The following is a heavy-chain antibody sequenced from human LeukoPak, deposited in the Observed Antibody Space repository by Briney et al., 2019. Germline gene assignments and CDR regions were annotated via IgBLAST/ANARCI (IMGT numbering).Heavy chain of an antibody. CDR1: GSSVNSDKY. CDR2: IYHTGNT. V-gene: IGHV4-38-2*01. J-gene: IGHJ5*02. CDR3: ARSHSGWQGHNNWFDP. D-gene: IGHD6-19*01. Sequence: PSETLSLTCEVSGSSVNSDKYWGWIRQPPGKGLEWLGTIYHTGNTYYNPSLKSRLSISVDTSKNQFSLKFTSVTAADTAAYYCARSHSGWQGHNNWFDPWGQGSLVTVSS.